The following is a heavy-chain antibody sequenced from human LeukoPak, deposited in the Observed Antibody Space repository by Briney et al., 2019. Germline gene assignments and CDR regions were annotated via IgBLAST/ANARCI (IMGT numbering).Heavy chain of an antibody. CDR3: ALGGYSYRYDVDY. D-gene: IGHD5-18*01. V-gene: IGHV3-23*01. J-gene: IGHJ4*02. CDR1: GFTFISYA. CDR2: ISGSGGST. Sequence: GGSLRLSFAASGFTFISYAMSWVGQAPGNGREGGSAISGSGGSTYYADSVKGRFTISRDNSKNTLYLQMNSLSAEETAVYYCALGGYSYRYDVDYWGQGTLVTVSS.